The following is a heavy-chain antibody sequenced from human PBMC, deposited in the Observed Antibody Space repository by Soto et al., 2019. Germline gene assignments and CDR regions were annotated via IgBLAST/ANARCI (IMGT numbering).Heavy chain of an antibody. CDR3: LGDWLHP. CDR1: GFSFRNAW. D-gene: IGHD7-27*01. Sequence: EVQLVASGGDLVTPGGYLRLACAGSGFSFRNAWMSWVHQAPGKGPEWIGRIKSESVGGTTDYAAPVKGRFTVSRDDSKNTVYLHMSSLKIEDTVVYYCLGDWLHPWGQGTLVTVSS. J-gene: IGHJ5*02. V-gene: IGHV3-15*05. CDR2: IKSESVGGTT.